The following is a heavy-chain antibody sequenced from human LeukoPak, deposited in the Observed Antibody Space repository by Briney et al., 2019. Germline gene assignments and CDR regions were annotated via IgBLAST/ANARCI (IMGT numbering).Heavy chain of an antibody. CDR1: GGSFSGYY. Sequence: PSGTLSLTCAVYGGSFSGYYWSWIRQPPGKGLEWIGEINHSGSTNYNPSLKSRVTISVDASKNQFSLKLSSVTAADTAVYYCARGPSVAAAKKRFDYWGQGTLVTVSS. V-gene: IGHV4-34*01. CDR2: INHSGST. J-gene: IGHJ4*02. CDR3: ARGPSVAAAKKRFDY. D-gene: IGHD6-13*01.